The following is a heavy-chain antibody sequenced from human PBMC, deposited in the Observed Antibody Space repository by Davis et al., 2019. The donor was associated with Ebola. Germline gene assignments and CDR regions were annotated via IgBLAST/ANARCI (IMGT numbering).Heavy chain of an antibody. CDR2: IYYSGST. CDR3: ARVAGRVVGVVTPYDFDY. CDR1: GGSISSYY. Sequence: SETLSLTCTVSGGSISSYYWSWIRQPPGKGLEWIGYIYYSGSTYYNPSLKSRVTISVDTSKNQFSLKLSSVTAADTAVYYCARVAGRVVGVVTPYDFDYWGQGTMVTVSS. V-gene: IGHV4-59*12. J-gene: IGHJ4*02. D-gene: IGHD3-3*01.